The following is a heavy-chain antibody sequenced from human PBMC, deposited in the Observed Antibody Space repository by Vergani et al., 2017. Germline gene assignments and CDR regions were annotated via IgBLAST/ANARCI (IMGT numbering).Heavy chain of an antibody. CDR2: ISYDGSNK. CDR3: ARDPTYYYDSSGPFDY. D-gene: IGHD3-22*01. V-gene: IGHV3-30*01. J-gene: IGHJ4*02. CDR1: GFTFSSYA. Sequence: VQLVESGGGLVKPGGSLRLSCAASGFTFSSYAMHWVRQAPGKGLEWVAVISYDGSNKYYADSVKGRFTISRDNSKNTLYLQMNSLRAEDTAVYYCARDPTYYYDSSGPFDYWGQGTLVTVSS.